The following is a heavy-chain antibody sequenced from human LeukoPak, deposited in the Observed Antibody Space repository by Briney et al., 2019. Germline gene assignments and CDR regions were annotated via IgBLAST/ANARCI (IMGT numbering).Heavy chain of an antibody. J-gene: IGHJ3*02. CDR3: ARGNRADWDRSGAFDI. V-gene: IGHV3-21*04. D-gene: IGHD3/OR15-3a*01. Sequence: GGSLRLSCAASGFTFSSYSMNWVRQAPGKGLEWVSSISSSSSYIYYADSVKGRFTISRDNAKNSLYLQMNSLRAEDTAVYYCARGNRADWDRSGAFDIWGQGTMVTVSS. CDR2: ISSSSSYI. CDR1: GFTFSSYS.